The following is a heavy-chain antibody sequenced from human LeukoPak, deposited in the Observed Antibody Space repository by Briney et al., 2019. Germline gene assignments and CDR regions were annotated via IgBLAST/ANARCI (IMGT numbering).Heavy chain of an antibody. J-gene: IGHJ3*02. V-gene: IGHV4-31*03. CDR2: IYYSGST. CDR1: GGSISSGGYY. CDR3: ARDGRYSSSWYPDAFDI. Sequence: PSETLSLICTVSGGSISSGGYYWSWIRQHPGKGLEWIGYIYYSGSTYYNPSLKSRVTISVDTSKNQFSLKLSSVTAADTAVYYCARDGRYSSSWYPDAFDIWGQGTMVTVSS. D-gene: IGHD6-13*01.